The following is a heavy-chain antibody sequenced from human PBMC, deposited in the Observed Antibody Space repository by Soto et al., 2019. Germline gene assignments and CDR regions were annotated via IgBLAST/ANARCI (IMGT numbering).Heavy chain of an antibody. V-gene: IGHV3-64*01. D-gene: IGHD2-15*01. J-gene: IGHJ6*03. CDR2: ISSNGGST. CDR1: GFTFSSYA. Sequence: GSLRLSCAASGFTFSSYAMHWVRQAPGKGLEYVSAISSNGGSTYYANSVKGRFTISRDNSKNTLYLQMGSLRAEDMAVYYCARRGYCSGGSCYVHYYYYMDVWGKGTTVTVSS. CDR3: ARRGYCSGGSCYVHYYYYMDV.